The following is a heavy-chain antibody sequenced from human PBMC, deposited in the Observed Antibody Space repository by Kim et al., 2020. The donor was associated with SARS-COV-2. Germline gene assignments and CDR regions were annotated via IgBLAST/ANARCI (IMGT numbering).Heavy chain of an antibody. V-gene: IGHV1-58*02. J-gene: IGHJ5*02. Sequence: SVKVSCKASGFTFTSSAMQWVRQARGQRLEWIGWIVVGSGNTNYAQKFQERVTITRDMSTSTAYMELSSLRSEDTAVYYCAADVLAERFGELLYGWFDPWGQGTLVTVSS. CDR2: IVVGSGNT. CDR3: AADVLAERFGELLYGWFDP. CDR1: GFTFTSSA. D-gene: IGHD3-10*01.